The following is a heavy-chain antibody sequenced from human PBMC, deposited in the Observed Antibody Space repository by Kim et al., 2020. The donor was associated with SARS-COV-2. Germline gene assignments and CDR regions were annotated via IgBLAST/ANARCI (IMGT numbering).Heavy chain of an antibody. CDR1: GGSISSSSYY. Sequence: SETLSLTCTVSGGSISSSSYYWGWIRQPPGKGLEWIGSIYYSGSTYYNPSLKSRVTISVDTSKNQFSLKLSSVTAADTAVYYCARPTNTWYYFDYWGQGT. CDR3: ARPTNTWYYFDY. J-gene: IGHJ4*02. D-gene: IGHD1-1*01. CDR2: IYYSGST. V-gene: IGHV4-39*01.